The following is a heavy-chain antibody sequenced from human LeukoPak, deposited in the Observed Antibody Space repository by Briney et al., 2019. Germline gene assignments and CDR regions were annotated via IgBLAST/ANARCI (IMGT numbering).Heavy chain of an antibody. CDR2: INPSGGST. D-gene: IGHD3-10*01. Sequence: GSVKVSCKASGYTFTSYYMHWVRPAPGQGLAWMGIINPSGGSTSYAQKFQGRVTMTRDTSTSTVYMELSSLRSEDTAVYYCARDRELWFGELLPYYYYYGMDVWGQGTTVTVSS. J-gene: IGHJ6*02. CDR3: ARDRELWFGELLPYYYYYGMDV. CDR1: GYTFTSYY. V-gene: IGHV1-46*01.